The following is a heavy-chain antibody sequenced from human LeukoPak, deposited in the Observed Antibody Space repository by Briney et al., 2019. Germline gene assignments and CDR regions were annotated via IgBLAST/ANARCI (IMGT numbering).Heavy chain of an antibody. Sequence: GGSLRLSCAASGFTVSSNYMSWVRQAPGKGLEWVSVIYSGGSTYYADSVKGRFTISRDNSKNTLYLQMNSLRAEDTAVYYCASKSYDSSGYSLGWGQGTLVTVSS. V-gene: IGHV3-53*01. CDR3: ASKSYDSSGYSLG. J-gene: IGHJ4*02. D-gene: IGHD3-22*01. CDR2: IYSGGST. CDR1: GFTVSSNY.